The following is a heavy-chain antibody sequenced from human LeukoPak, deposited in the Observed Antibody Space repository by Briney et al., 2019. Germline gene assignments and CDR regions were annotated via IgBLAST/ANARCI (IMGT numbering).Heavy chain of an antibody. CDR3: SKDPPGVFDSRRLDP. V-gene: IGHV3-23*01. Sequence: GGSLRLSCAVSGFTYGSYAMSWVRQAPGKGLEWVSTINGRGAGTFYADSVKGRFTISRDNSKNTLCLQMNSLRAEDTATYYCSKDPPGVFDSRRLDPWGQGTLVTVSS. D-gene: IGHD3-10*02. CDR1: GFTYGSYA. J-gene: IGHJ5*02. CDR2: INGRGAGT.